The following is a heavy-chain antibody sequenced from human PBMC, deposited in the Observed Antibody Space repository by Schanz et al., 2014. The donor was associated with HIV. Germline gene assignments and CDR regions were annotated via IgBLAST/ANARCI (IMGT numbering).Heavy chain of an antibody. V-gene: IGHV1-8*02. J-gene: IGHJ6*02. D-gene: IGHD4-17*01. CDR1: GYTFTGYY. CDR2: VNPKRGNT. CDR3: ARVDYLNGMDV. Sequence: QVQLVQSGAEVKKPGASVKVSCKASGYTFTGYYLHWVRQATGQGLEWMGWVNPKRGNTGYAQKFQGRVTMTRNTSISTAYMELRSLRSDDTAVYYCARVDYLNGMDVWGQGTTVTVSS.